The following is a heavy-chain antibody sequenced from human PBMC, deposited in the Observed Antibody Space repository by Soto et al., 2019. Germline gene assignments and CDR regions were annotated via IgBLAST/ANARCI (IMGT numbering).Heavy chain of an antibody. CDR3: ARAYSYGYFDY. CDR1: GFTFSSYA. J-gene: IGHJ4*02. D-gene: IGHD5-18*01. CDR2: ISGSGGST. Sequence: EVQLLESGGGLVQPGGSLRLSCAASGFTFSSYAMSWVRQAPGKGLEWVSAISGSGGSTYYADSVKGRFTISRDNAKNSLYLQMNSLRAEDTAVYYCARAYSYGYFDYWGQGTLVTVSS. V-gene: IGHV3-23*01.